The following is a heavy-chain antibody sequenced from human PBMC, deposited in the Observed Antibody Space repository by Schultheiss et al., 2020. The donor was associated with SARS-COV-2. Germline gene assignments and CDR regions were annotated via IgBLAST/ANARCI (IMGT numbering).Heavy chain of an antibody. J-gene: IGHJ4*02. CDR2: IFYSGST. CDR3: ARGRRLRPFDY. Sequence: SGPTLVKPTQTLTLTCTFSGFSLSTSGVGVGWIRQPPGKGLEWIGSIFYSGSTYNNPSLKSRVTISVDTSKNQFSLKLSSVTAADTAVYYCARGRRLRPFDYWGQGTLVTVSS. V-gene: IGHV4-39*01. CDR1: GFSLSTSGVG. D-gene: IGHD2-15*01.